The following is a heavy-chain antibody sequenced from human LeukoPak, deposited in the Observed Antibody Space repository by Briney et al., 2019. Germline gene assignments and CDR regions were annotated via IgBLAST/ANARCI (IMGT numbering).Heavy chain of an antibody. CDR2: ISAYNGNT. V-gene: IGHV1-18*01. CDR1: GYTFTSYG. D-gene: IGHD1-1*01. CDR3: ARDLRLEPPHYYYGMDV. Sequence: GASVKVSCKASGYTFTSYGISWVRQAPGQGLEWMGWISAYNGNTNYAQKLQGRVTMTTDTSTSTAYMELRSLRSDDTAVYYCARDLRLEPPHYYYGMDVWGQGTTVTVSS. J-gene: IGHJ6*02.